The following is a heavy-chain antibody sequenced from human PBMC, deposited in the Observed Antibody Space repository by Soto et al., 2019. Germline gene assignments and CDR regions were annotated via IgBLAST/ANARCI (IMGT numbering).Heavy chain of an antibody. V-gene: IGHV1-18*01. CDR2: ISAYNGNT. J-gene: IGHJ4*02. Sequence: ASVKVSCKASGYTFTSYGISWVRQAPGQGLEWMGWISAYNGNTNYAQKLQGRATMTTDTSTSTAYMELRSLRSDDTAVYYCARDEGYSSSWKSDYWGQGTLVTVSS. D-gene: IGHD6-13*01. CDR3: ARDEGYSSSWKSDY. CDR1: GYTFTSYG.